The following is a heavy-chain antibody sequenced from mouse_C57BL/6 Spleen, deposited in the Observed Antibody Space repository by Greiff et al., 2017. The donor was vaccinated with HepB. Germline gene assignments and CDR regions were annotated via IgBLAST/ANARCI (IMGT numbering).Heavy chain of an antibody. V-gene: IGHV1-82*01. J-gene: IGHJ2*01. CDR3: ARMGQDY. Sequence: QVQLKESGPELVKPGASVKISCKASGYAFSSSWMNWVKQRPGKGLEWIGRIYPGDGDTNYNGKFKGKATLTADKSSSTAYMQLSSLTSEDSAVYFCARMGQDYWGQGTTLTVSS. CDR1: GYAFSSSW. CDR2: IYPGDGDT.